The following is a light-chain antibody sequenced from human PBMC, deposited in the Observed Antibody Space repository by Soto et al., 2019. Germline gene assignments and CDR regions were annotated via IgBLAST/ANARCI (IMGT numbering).Light chain of an antibody. CDR1: QSITSN. J-gene: IGKJ5*01. CDR3: QQYNRWPPIT. Sequence: EIVMTQSPATVSVSPGERATLSCRASQSITSNLAWYQQKPGQAPRLLIYDASTRATDIPARFSGSGSGTEFTLTISSLQSEDLAIYYCQQYNRWPPITFGQGTRLEIK. V-gene: IGKV3-15*01. CDR2: DAS.